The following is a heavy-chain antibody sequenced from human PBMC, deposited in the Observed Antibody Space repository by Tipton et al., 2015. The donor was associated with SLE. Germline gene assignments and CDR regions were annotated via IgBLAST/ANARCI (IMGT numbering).Heavy chain of an antibody. CDR3: ARGSIAADVTSWGAFDI. Sequence: TLSLTCTVSGGSSSTDYWSWIRQPPGKGLEWIGEINHSGSTNYNPSLKSRVTISVDTSKNQFSLKLSSVTAADTAVYYCARGSIAADVTSWGAFDIWGQGTMVTVSS. D-gene: IGHD6-13*01. CDR1: GGSSSTDY. CDR2: INHSGST. J-gene: IGHJ3*02. V-gene: IGHV4-34*01.